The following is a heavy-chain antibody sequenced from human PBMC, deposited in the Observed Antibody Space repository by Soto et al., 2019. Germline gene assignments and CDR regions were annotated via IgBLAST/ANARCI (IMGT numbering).Heavy chain of an antibody. J-gene: IGHJ5*02. CDR1: GYTFTSYA. CDR2: INAGNGNT. CDR3: ARDYDFWSGYYWFDP. Sequence: EASVKVSCKASGYTFTSYAMHWVRQAPGQRLEWMGWINAGNGNTKYSQKFQGRVTITRDTSASTAHMELSSMRSEDTAVYYCARDYDFWSGYYWFDPWGQGTLVTVSS. D-gene: IGHD3-3*01. V-gene: IGHV1-3*01.